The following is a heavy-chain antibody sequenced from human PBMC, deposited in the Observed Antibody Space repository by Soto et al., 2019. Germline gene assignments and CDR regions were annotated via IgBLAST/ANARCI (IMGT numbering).Heavy chain of an antibody. CDR1: GGSISSGGYS. V-gene: IGHV4-30-2*01. CDR3: ARRRGFPYYYGMDV. Sequence: QLQLQESGSGLVKPSQTLSLTCAVSGGSISSGGYSWSWIRQPPGKGLEWIGYIYHSGSTYYNPSLKSRVTISVDRSENQFSLKLSSVTAADTAVYYCARRRGFPYYYGMDVWGQGTTVTVSS. D-gene: IGHD5-12*01. J-gene: IGHJ6*02. CDR2: IYHSGST.